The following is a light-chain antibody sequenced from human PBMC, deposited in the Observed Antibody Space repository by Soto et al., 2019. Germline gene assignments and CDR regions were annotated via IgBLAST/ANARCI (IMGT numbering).Light chain of an antibody. J-gene: IGLJ1*01. CDR3: CSYGGYYNYV. CDR1: STDVGGYNY. V-gene: IGLV2-11*01. CDR2: DVS. Sequence: QSALTQPRSVSGSPGQSVTMFCTGTSTDVGGYNYVSWYQQHPGKAPKVMIYDVSKRPSGVPDRFSGSKSGNTASLTISGLQAEDEADYYCCSYGGYYNYVFGTGTKVTVL.